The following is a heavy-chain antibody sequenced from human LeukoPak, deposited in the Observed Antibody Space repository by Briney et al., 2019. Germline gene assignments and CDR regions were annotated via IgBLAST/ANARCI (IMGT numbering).Heavy chain of an antibody. CDR1: GFTFSDYW. J-gene: IGHJ6*02. D-gene: IGHD2-2*02. CDR3: ARGKYPYSLDV. Sequence: RGSLTLSCAASGFTFSDYWMRWVRQAPGKGLVWVSGTNSDETSTIYADSVKGRFTISRDNAKNTLYLQMNSLRAEDTALYYCARGKYPYSLDVWGQGTTVSVSS. CDR2: TNSDETST. V-gene: IGHV3-74*01.